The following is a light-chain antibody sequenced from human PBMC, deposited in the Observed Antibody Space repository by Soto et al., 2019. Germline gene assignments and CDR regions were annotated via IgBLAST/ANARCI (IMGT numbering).Light chain of an antibody. CDR1: SNDVGGYRY. V-gene: IGLV2-8*01. CDR3: SPYAGSHVV. CDR2: EVS. Sequence: QSVLTQPPSASGSPGQSVTISCTGTSNDVGGYRYVSWYQQHPGKAPKLMIYEVSKRPSGVPNRFSGSKSGNTASLTVSGLQAEDEADYYCSPYAGSHVVFGGGTQLTVL. J-gene: IGLJ2*01.